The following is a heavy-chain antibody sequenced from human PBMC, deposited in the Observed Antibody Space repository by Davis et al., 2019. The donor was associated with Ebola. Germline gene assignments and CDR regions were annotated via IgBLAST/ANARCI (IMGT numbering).Heavy chain of an antibody. CDR2: IIPILGIA. V-gene: IGHV1-69*04. J-gene: IGHJ4*02. D-gene: IGHD6-6*01. CDR3: AREGRSSSIYFDY. CDR1: GYTFTSYY. Sequence: SVKVSCKASGYTFTSYYMHWVRQAPGQGLEWMGRIIPILGIANYAQKFQGRVTITADKSTSTAYMELSSLRSEDTAVYYCAREGRSSSIYFDYWGQGTLVTVSS.